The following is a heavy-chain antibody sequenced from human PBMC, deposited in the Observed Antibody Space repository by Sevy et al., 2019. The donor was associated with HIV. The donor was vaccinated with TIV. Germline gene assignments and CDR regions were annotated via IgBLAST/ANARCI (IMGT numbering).Heavy chain of an antibody. CDR3: VRVQSNYYYGMDV. CDR2: IIPIFGTA. J-gene: IGHJ6*02. V-gene: IGHV1-69*13. Sequence: ASVKVSCKASGGTFSSYAISWVRQAPGQGLQWVGRIIPIFGTANYAQQFQGRVTITAAESTRTAYMELSSLRSEDTAVYYCVRVQSNYYYGMDVWGQGTTVTVSS. CDR1: GGTFSSYA.